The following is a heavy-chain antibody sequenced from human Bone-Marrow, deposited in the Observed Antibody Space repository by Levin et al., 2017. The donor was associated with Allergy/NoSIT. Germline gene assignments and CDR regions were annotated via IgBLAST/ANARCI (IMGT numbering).Heavy chain of an antibody. J-gene: IGHJ4*02. CDR2: ISSSSSYT. CDR3: ARDLERITGTTGFDY. D-gene: IGHD1-7*01. Sequence: PGGSLRLSCAASGFTFSDYYMSWIRQAPGKGLEWVSYISSSSSYTNYADSVKGRFTISRDNAKNSLYLQMNSLRAEDTAVYYCARDLERITGTTGFDYWGQGTLVTVSS. V-gene: IGHV3-11*06. CDR1: GFTFSDYY.